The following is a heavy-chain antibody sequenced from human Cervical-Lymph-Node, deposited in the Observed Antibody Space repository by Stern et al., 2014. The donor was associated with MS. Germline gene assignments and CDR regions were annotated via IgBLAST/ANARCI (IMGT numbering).Heavy chain of an antibody. CDR3: ARGPGNHFDY. D-gene: IGHD4-23*01. V-gene: IGHV4-34*01. Sequence: QVQLQQWGAGLLKPSETLSLTCAVYGGSFSGYYWSWIRQPPGKGLEWIGEINHSGSTNYNPSLKRRVSISVDTSKNHFSLKLSSGTAADTAVYYCARGPGNHFDYWGQGTLVPVSS. CDR1: GGSFSGYY. J-gene: IGHJ4*02. CDR2: INHSGST.